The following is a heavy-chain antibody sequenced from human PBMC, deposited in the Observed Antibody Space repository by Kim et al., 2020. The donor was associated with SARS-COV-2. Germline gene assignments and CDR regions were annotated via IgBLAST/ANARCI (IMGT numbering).Heavy chain of an antibody. CDR2: IGSDITYI. Sequence: GESLKISCAASGFTFSVSSINWVRRAPGKGLEWVSSIGSDITYIYYADSVKGRFSISRNNAENSVYLQMNSLRAEDTSVYYCVRLADFGCDCGSHRLYYFDYWGQGTLVTVSS. J-gene: IGHJ4*02. CDR3: VRLADFGCDCGSHRLYYFDY. V-gene: IGHV3-21*01. CDR1: GFTFSVSS. D-gene: IGHD2-21*02.